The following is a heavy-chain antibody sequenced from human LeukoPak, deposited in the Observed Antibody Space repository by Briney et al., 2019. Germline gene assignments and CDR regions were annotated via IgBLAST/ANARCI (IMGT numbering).Heavy chain of an antibody. J-gene: IGHJ4*02. CDR1: GFTFSIYW. D-gene: IGHD6-13*01. CDR3: ARNAATGIIDY. V-gene: IGHV3-7*01. CDR2: IKQDGSEK. Sequence: GGSLRLSCAASGFTFSIYWMSWVRQAPGKGLEWVANIKQDGSEKYYVDSVKGRFTISRDNAKNSLYLQMNSLRAEDTAIYYCARNAATGIIDYWGQGILVTVSS.